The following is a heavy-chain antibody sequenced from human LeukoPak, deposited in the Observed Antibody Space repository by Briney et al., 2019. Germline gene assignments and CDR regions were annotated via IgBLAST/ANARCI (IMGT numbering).Heavy chain of an antibody. D-gene: IGHD6-19*01. CDR2: IYSGGST. CDR1: GFTVSSNY. CDR3: ARDLKYSTGWYYFDY. V-gene: IGHV3-53*01. J-gene: IGHJ4*02. Sequence: GGSLRLSCAASGFTVSSNYMSWVRQAPGKGLEWVSVIYSGGSTYYGDSVKGRFTISRDNSKNTLYLQMNSLRAEDTAVYYCARDLKYSTGWYYFDYWGQGTLVTVSS.